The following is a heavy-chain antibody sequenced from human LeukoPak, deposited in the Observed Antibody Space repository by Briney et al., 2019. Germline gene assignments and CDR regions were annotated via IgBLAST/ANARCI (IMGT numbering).Heavy chain of an antibody. CDR3: AKDRRSAGYSSGWYPNFGY. CDR1: GFTFSSYA. CDR2: ISGSGGST. D-gene: IGHD6-19*01. V-gene: IGHV3-23*01. Sequence: GGSLRLSCAASGFTFSSYAMSWVRQAPGKGPEWVSAISGSGGSTYYADSVKGRFTISRDNSKNTLYLQMNSLRAEDTAVYYCAKDRRSAGYSSGWYPNFGYWGQGTLVTVSS. J-gene: IGHJ4*02.